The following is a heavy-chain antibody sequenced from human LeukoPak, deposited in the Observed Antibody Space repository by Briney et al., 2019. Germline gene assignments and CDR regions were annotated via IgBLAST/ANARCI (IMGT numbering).Heavy chain of an antibody. Sequence: ASVKVSCKVSGYTLTELSMHWVRQAPGKGLEWMGGFDPEDGETIYAQKFQGRVTMTEDTSTDTAYMELSSLRSEDTAVYYCATALYYYGSGTRYYFDYWGQGTLVTVSS. CDR3: ATALYYYGSGTRYYFDY. CDR2: FDPEDGET. CDR1: GYTLTELS. J-gene: IGHJ4*02. V-gene: IGHV1-24*01. D-gene: IGHD3-10*01.